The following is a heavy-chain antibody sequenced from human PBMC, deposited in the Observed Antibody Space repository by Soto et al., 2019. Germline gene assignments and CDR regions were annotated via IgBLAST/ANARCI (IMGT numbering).Heavy chain of an antibody. V-gene: IGHV1-3*01. CDR2: INAGNGNT. J-gene: IGHJ6*02. Sequence: QVQLVQSGAEVKKPGASVKVSCKASGYTFTSYAMHWVRQAPGQRLEWMGWINAGNGNTKYSQKFQGRVTITRDTSASTAYMELSSLRSEDTAVYYCARETVATTPPNYYGMDVWGQGTTVTVSS. CDR3: ARETVATTPPNYYGMDV. D-gene: IGHD5-12*01. CDR1: GYTFTSYA.